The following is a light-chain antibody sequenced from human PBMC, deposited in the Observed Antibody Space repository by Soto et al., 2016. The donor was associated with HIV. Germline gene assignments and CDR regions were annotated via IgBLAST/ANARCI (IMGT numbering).Light chain of an antibody. V-gene: IGKV1-5*03. CDR2: KAS. CDR3: QQYQTEEGT. Sequence: DIQMTQSPSTLSASVGDTVTLTCRASQSVSTWVAWYQQKPGKAPKLVIYKASLLPREVPSRFSGSGSGTEFTLTISGMQPDDFATYYCQQYQTEEGTFGQGTTVEIK. J-gene: IGKJ1*01. CDR1: QSVSTW.